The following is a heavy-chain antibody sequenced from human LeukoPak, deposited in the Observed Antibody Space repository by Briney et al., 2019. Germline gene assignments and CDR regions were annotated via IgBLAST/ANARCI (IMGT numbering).Heavy chain of an antibody. CDR3: ARPGQWLGSFDI. V-gene: IGHV4-30-4*08. CDR2: IYYSGST. D-gene: IGHD6-19*01. J-gene: IGHJ3*02. Sequence: SQTLSLTCTVSGGSISSGDYYWSWIRQPPGKGREWIGYIYYSGSTYYNPSLKSRVTISVDTSKSQFSLKLSSVTAADTAVYYCARPGQWLGSFDIWGQGTMVTVSS. CDR1: GGSISSGDYY.